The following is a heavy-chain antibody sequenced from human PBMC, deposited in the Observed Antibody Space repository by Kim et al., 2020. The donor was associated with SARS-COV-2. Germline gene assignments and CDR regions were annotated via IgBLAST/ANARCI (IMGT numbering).Heavy chain of an antibody. Sequence: SSTSSADSVNGRFTISRDNAKNSLYLQMNSLRGDDTAVYYCVRAASGYDFWGQGTLVTVSS. J-gene: IGHJ4*02. V-gene: IGHV3-74*01. D-gene: IGHD5-12*01. CDR2: SST. CDR3: VRAASGYDF.